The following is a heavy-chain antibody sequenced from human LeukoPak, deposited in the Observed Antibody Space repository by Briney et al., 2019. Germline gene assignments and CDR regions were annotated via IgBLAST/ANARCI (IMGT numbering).Heavy chain of an antibody. CDR3: TTDRGDDILTGYADY. D-gene: IGHD3-9*01. Sequence: GGSLRLSCAASGFTFSTYWMHWVRQAPGKGLEWVGRIKSKTDGGTTDYAAPVKGRFTISRDDSKNTLYLQMNSLKTEDTAVYYCTTDRGDDILTGYADYWGQGTLVTVSS. CDR2: IKSKTDGGTT. CDR1: GFTFSTYW. J-gene: IGHJ4*02. V-gene: IGHV3-15*01.